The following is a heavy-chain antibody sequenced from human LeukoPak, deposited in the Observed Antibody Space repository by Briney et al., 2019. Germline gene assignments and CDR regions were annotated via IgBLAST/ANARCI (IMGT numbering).Heavy chain of an antibody. D-gene: IGHD6-6*01. CDR2: IYHSGST. J-gene: IGHJ5*02. V-gene: IGHV4-31*03. CDR1: SGSISSGGYY. Sequence: SETLSLTCTVSSGSISSGGYYWSWIRQHPGKGLEWIGYIYHSGSTYYNPSLKSRVTISVDTSKNQFSLKLSSVTAADTAVYYCARDYSSSSLGWFDPWGQGTLVTVSS. CDR3: ARDYSSSSLGWFDP.